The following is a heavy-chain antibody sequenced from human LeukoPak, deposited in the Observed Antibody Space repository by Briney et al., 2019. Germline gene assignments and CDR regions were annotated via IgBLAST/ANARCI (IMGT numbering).Heavy chain of an antibody. CDR1: GFTFSNLW. D-gene: IGHD5-18*01. CDR3: ARGRGYGTIYYFGVDV. Sequence: GGSLRLSCAASGFTFSNLWMTWVRQAPGKGLEWVANIKRDGSEKYYVDSVKGRFTISRDNAKSSLYLQMNSLRAEDTAVYYCARGRGYGTIYYFGVDVWGKGPRSPSPQ. J-gene: IGHJ6*01. CDR2: IKRDGSEK. V-gene: IGHV3-7*03.